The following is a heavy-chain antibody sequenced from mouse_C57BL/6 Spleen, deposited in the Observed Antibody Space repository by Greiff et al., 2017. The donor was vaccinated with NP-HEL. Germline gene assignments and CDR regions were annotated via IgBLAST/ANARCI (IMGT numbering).Heavy chain of an antibody. J-gene: IGHJ3*01. Sequence: VMLVESGAELARPGASVKLSCKASGYTFTSYGISWVKQRTGQGLEWIGEIYPRSGNTYYNEKFKGKATLTADKSSSTAYMELRSLPSEDSAVYFCASLAPAWFAYWGQGTLVTVSA. CDR2: IYPRSGNT. V-gene: IGHV1-81*01. CDR1: GYTFTSYG. CDR3: ASLAPAWFAY.